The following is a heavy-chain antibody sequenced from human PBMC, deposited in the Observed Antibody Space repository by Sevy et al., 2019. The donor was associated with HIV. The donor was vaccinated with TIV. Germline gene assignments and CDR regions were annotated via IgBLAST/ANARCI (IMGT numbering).Heavy chain of an antibody. D-gene: IGHD3-3*01. CDR2: IRYDGSNK. CDR3: ARDRLGITISAEWGGGMDV. J-gene: IGHJ6*02. CDR1: GFTFSNYG. Sequence: GGSLRLSCAASGFTFSNYGMHWVRQAPGKGLEWVAVIRYDGSNKYYGGSVKGRFTISRDNSKNTLYLQMNSLRAEDTVVYYCARDRLGITISAEWGGGMDVWGQGTTVTVSS. V-gene: IGHV3-33*08.